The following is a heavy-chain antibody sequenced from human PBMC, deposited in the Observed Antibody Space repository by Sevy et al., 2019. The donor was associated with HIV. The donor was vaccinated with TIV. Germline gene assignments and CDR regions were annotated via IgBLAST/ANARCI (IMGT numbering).Heavy chain of an antibody. V-gene: IGHV3-30*02. J-gene: IGHJ3*02. D-gene: IGHD4-17*01. Sequence: GGSLRLSCAASGFTFSSSGMHWVRQAPGKGLEWVTFIRYDGTTKYYADSVKGRFTISRDNSKSTLYLQMNSLRDEDTGVYFRAKLGSTTLTTSDAFDIWGQGTLVTVSS. CDR1: GFTFSSSG. CDR3: AKLGSTTLTTSDAFDI. CDR2: IRYDGTTK.